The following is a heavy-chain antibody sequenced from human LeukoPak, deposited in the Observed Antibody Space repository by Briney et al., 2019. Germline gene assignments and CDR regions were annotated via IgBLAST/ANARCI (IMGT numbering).Heavy chain of an antibody. CDR2: ISATTTYI. V-gene: IGHV3-21*01. J-gene: IGHJ4*02. CDR1: GFTVSSNY. CDR3: ARDWAEWLRSGDYFDY. D-gene: IGHD5-12*01. Sequence: GGSLRLSCAASGFTVSSNYMSWVRRAPGKGLEWVSSISATTTYIYYADSVKGRFTVSRDNAKNSLYLQMDSLRAEDTAVYYCARDWAEWLRSGDYFDYWGQGTLVTVSS.